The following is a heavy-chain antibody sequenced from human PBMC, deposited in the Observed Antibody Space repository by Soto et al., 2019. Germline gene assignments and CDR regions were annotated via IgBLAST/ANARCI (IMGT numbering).Heavy chain of an antibody. J-gene: IGHJ4*02. D-gene: IGHD3-16*01. V-gene: IGHV4-4*07. CDR2: LYTRGTT. CDR1: GASISNFY. CDR3: AKGGTYYFDS. Sequence: SETLSLTCSVSGASISNFYWSWIRQSAGKGLEWIGRLYTRGTTDYNPSLKSRVTMSIDTSKNRVSLSLTSVTAADTAVYYCAKGGTYYFDSWGQGIVVT.